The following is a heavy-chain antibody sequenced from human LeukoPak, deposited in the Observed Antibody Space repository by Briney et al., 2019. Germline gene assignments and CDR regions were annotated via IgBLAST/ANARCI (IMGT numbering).Heavy chain of an antibody. Sequence: GGSLRLSCAASGFTFSSYDMSWVRQAPGSGLEWVSGITGSGGSTYCADSVKGRFTISRDNSKNTLYLQMNSLRDEDTAVYYCARAQWSSSPDHWGQGALVTVSS. V-gene: IGHV3-23*01. CDR2: ITGSGGST. J-gene: IGHJ5*02. CDR1: GFTFSSYD. D-gene: IGHD6-13*01. CDR3: ARAQWSSSPDH.